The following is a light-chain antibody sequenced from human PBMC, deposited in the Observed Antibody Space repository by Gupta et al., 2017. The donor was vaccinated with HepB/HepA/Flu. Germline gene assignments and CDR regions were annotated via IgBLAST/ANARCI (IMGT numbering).Light chain of an antibody. CDR1: KLGDKY. CDR2: QDS. V-gene: IGLV3-1*01. CDR3: QAWDSSTLRMV. J-gene: IGLJ2*01. Sequence: SYELTQPPSVSVSPGQTASITCSGDKLGDKYACWYQQKPGQSPVLVIYQDSKRPSGIPERFSGSNSGNTATLTISGTQAMDEADYYCQAWDSSTLRMVFGGGTKLTVL.